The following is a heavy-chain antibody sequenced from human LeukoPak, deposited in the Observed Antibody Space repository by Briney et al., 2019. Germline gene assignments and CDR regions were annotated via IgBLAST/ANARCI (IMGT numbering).Heavy chain of an antibody. CDR2: IQYDGTNK. CDR1: GFTFSGYG. Sequence: GGSLRLSCAASGFTFSGYGFHWVRQAPGKGLEWVAFIQYDGTNKDYADSVKGRFTISRDNSKNTLHLQMNSLRAEDTAVYYCAKGGYDSSGYLDLWGQGTLVTVSS. J-gene: IGHJ4*02. D-gene: IGHD3-22*01. CDR3: AKGGYDSSGYLDL. V-gene: IGHV3-30*02.